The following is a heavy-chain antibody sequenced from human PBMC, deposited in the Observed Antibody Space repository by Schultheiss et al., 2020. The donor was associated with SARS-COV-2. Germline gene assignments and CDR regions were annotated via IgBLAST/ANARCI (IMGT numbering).Heavy chain of an antibody. CDR3: ASWRELTEIQY. CDR1: GYSISSGYY. D-gene: IGHD3-10*01. CDR2: IKQDGSEK. J-gene: IGHJ4*02. Sequence: GGSLRLSCAVSGYSISSGYYWSWIRQPPGKGLEWVANIKQDGSEKYYADSVKGRFTISRDNAKNSLYLQMNSLTGEDTAVYYCASWRELTEIQYWGQGTLVTVSS. V-gene: IGHV3-7*01.